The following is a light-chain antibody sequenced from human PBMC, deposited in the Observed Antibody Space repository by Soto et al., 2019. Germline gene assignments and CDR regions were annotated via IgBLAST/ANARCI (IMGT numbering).Light chain of an antibody. V-gene: IGKV1-39*01. CDR1: QSISSY. J-gene: IGKJ5*01. CDR2: AAS. Sequence: DIKMTQSPSSLSAYVGDRVTITCRASQSISSYLNWYQQKPGKAPNLLIYAASSLQSGVPSRFSGSGSGTDFALTISSLQPEDFATYYCQQSYSTPLGFGQGTRLEIK. CDR3: QQSYSTPLG.